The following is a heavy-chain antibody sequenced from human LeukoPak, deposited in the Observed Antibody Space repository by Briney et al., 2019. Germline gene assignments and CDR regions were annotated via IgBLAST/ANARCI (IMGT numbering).Heavy chain of an antibody. J-gene: IGHJ4*02. CDR3: AALRIMITFGGVIVPDD. V-gene: IGHV4-34*01. Sequence: SETLSLTCAVYGGSFSGYYWSWIRQPPGKGLEWIGEINHSGSTNYNPSLKSRVTISVDTSKNQFSLKLSSVTAADTAVYYCAALRIMITFGGVIVPDDWGQGTLVTVSS. D-gene: IGHD3-16*02. CDR1: GGSFSGYY. CDR2: INHSGST.